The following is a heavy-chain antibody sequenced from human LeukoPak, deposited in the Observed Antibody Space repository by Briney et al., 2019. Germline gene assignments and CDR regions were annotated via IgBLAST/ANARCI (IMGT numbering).Heavy chain of an antibody. CDR3: ARVSRCSSTSCYTTYSWFDP. V-gene: IGHV4-39*07. D-gene: IGHD2-2*02. Sequence: WIRQPPGKGLEWIGSIYYSGSTYYNPSLKSRVTISVDTSKNQFSLKLSSVTAADTAVYYCARVSRCSSTSCYTTYSWFDPWGQGTLVTVSS. CDR2: IYYSGST. J-gene: IGHJ5*02.